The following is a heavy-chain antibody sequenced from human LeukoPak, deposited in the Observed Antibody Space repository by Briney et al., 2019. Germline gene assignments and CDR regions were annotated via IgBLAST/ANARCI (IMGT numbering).Heavy chain of an antibody. CDR3: ARGGVAAKYYFDY. D-gene: IGHD6-13*01. CDR2: IYDSGAA. V-gene: IGHV4-59*11. J-gene: IGHJ4*02. CDR1: GASISPLY. Sequence: PSETLSLTCTVSGASISPLYWSWIRQAPGKALGFIGYIYDSGAANYNPSLKSRVTLSVDTSKNQFSLKLTSVTAADTAVYYCARGGVAAKYYFDYWGQGILVTVSS.